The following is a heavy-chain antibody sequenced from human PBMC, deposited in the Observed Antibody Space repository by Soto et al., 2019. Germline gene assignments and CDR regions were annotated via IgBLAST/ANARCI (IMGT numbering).Heavy chain of an antibody. D-gene: IGHD1-1*01. J-gene: IGHJ4*02. CDR3: AKVDWSSFSFDD. V-gene: IGHV3-23*01. CDR2: VRGSGGAT. CDR1: GVTFSSYA. Sequence: GGSLRLSCAASGVTFSSYAMTWVRQAPGKGLEWVSAVRGSGGATDYADSVKGRFTISRDNSKNTVYLQMSSLRAEDTAVYYCAKVDWSSFSFDDWGQGMLVTVSS.